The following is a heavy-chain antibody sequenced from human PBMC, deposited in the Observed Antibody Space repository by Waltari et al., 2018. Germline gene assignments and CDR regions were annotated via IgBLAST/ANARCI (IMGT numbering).Heavy chain of an antibody. V-gene: IGHV1-69*05. CDR3: GAVAGPFFDAFVI. Sequence: QVQLVQSGAEVKKPGSSVKVSCKASGGTFSSYAISWVRQAPGQGLEWMGGIIPIFGTANYAQKCQGRVTITTDESTSTAYMELSSLRSEDTAVYYCGAVAGPFFDAFVIWGQGTMVTVSS. CDR1: GGTFSSYA. J-gene: IGHJ3*02. D-gene: IGHD6-19*01. CDR2: IIPIFGTA.